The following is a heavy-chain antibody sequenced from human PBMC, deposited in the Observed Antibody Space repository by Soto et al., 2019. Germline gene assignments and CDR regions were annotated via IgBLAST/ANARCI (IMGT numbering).Heavy chain of an antibody. CDR1: GYTFTSYA. CDR3: ARTVGYYYGMDV. CDR2: INAGNGNT. J-gene: IGHJ6*02. Sequence: QVQLVQSGAEVKKPGASVKVSCKASGYTFTSYAMHWVRQAPGQRLEWMGWINAGNGNTKYTQKFQGRVTITRDTSASTAYIELSSLRSEDTAVYYCARTVGYYYGMDVWGQRTTVTNSS. V-gene: IGHV1-3*01. D-gene: IGHD4-17*01.